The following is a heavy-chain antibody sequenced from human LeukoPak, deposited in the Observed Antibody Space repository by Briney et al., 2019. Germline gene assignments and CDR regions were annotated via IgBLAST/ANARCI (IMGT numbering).Heavy chain of an antibody. CDR2: VNHSGST. CDR3: ARVLSIVVVPGATFWFDP. J-gene: IGHJ5*02. CDR1: GGSFSGYY. V-gene: IGHV4-34*01. D-gene: IGHD2-2*01. Sequence: SETLSLTCADYGGSFSGYYWSGIRQPPGKGLEWIGDVNHSGSTNYNPSLKSRVTISVDTSKNQFSLKLSSVTAAATAVYHCARVLSIVVVPGATFWFDPWGQGTLVTVSS.